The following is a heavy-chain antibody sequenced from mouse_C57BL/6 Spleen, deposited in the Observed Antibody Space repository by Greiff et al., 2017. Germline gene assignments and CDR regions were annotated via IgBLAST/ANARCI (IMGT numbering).Heavy chain of an antibody. CDR1: GFTFSSYT. V-gene: IGHV5-9*01. J-gene: IGHJ3*01. D-gene: IGHD3-3*01. CDR3: ARQGDEGAWFAY. CDR2: ISGGGGNT. Sequence: DVHLVESGGGLVKPGGSLKLSCAASGFTFSSYTMSWVRQTPEKRLAWVATISGGGGNTYYPDSVKGRFTISRDNAKNTLYLQMSSLRSEDTALYYCARQGDEGAWFAYWGQGTLVTVSA.